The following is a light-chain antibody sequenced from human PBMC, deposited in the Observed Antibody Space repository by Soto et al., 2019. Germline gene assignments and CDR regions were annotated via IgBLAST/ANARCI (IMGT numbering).Light chain of an antibody. V-gene: IGLV4-69*01. CDR2: LNSDGSH. CDR3: QTWGTGIQL. CDR1: SGHNTYA. J-gene: IGLJ2*01. Sequence: QSVLTQSPSASASLGASVKLTCTLSSGHNTYAIAWHQQQPEKGPRYLMKLNSDGSHNKGDGISDRFSGSSSGAERYLTISSLQSDDEGDYYCQTWGTGIQLFGGGTKLTVL.